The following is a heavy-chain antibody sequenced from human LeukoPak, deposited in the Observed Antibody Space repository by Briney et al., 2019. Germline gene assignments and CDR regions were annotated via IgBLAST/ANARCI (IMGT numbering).Heavy chain of an antibody. D-gene: IGHD6-19*01. CDR2: IYYSGST. CDR1: GGSISSFY. Sequence: PSETLSPTCTVSGGSISSFYWSWIRQPPGKGLEWIGYIYYSGSTNYNPSLKSRVTISVDTSKNQFSLKLSSVTAADTAVYYCARSVVREWLAPEPYYFDYWGQGTLVTVSS. V-gene: IGHV4-59*01. J-gene: IGHJ4*02. CDR3: ARSVVREWLAPEPYYFDY.